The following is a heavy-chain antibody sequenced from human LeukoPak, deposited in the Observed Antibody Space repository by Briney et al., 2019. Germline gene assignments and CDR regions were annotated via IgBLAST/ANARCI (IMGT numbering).Heavy chain of an antibody. J-gene: IGHJ4*02. CDR1: GYTFTGYY. CDR3: ARVTSGFGELYCDY. V-gene: IGHV1-2*02. CDR2: INCNSGGT. D-gene: IGHD3-10*01. Sequence: GASVKVSCKASGYTFTGYYMHWVRQAPGQGLEWMGWINCNSGGTNYAQKFQGRVTMTRDTSIGTAYMDLSSLRSDDTAVYYCARVTSGFGELYCDYWSQGTLVTVSS.